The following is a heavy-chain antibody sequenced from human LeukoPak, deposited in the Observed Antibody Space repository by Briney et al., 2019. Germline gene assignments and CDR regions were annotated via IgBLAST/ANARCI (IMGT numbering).Heavy chain of an antibody. CDR2: IYPGDSDT. CDR1: GYTFSNYW. J-gene: IGHJ4*02. V-gene: IGHV5-51*01. Sequence: GESLKISCKVSGYTFSNYWIGWVRQTPGKGLEWMGIIYPGDSDTRYNPSFQGQVIFSADESLTTAYLQWSTLRASDTATYYCARGPTNYYLDYWGQGTLVTVSS. CDR3: ARGPTNYYLDY.